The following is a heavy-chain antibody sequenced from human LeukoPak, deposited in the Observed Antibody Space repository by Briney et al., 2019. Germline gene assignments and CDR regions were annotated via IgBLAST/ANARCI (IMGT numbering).Heavy chain of an antibody. V-gene: IGHV1-2*02. D-gene: IGHD6-19*01. CDR3: ARDYLYSSGWYGEDY. Sequence: ASVKVSCKASGYTFTSYGISWVRQAPGQGLEWMGWINPNSGGTNYAQKFQGRVTMTRDTSISTAYMELSRLRSDDTAAYYCARDYLYSSGWYGEDYWGQGTLVTVSS. CDR2: INPNSGGT. CDR1: GYTFTSYG. J-gene: IGHJ4*02.